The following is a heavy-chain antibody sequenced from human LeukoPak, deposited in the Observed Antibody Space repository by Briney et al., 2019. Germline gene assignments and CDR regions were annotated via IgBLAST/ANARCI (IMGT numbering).Heavy chain of an antibody. CDR3: AKVHSDYYDSSGYFDY. V-gene: IGHV3-30*02. D-gene: IGHD3-22*01. CDR1: GFTFSSYG. CDR2: IRYDGSNK. J-gene: IGHJ4*02. Sequence: GGSLRLSCAASGFTFSSYGMHWVRQAPGKGLEWVAFIRYDGSNKYYADSVKGRFTISRDNSKNTLYLQMNSLRAEDTAVYYCAKVHSDYYDSSGYFDYWGQGTLVTVSS.